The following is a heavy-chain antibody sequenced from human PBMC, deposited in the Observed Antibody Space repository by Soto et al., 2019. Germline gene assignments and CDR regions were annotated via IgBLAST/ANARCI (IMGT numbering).Heavy chain of an antibody. D-gene: IGHD2-2*01. J-gene: IGHJ4*02. CDR1: GGIFSSYG. CDR2: IIPIFGTA. Sequence: QVQLVQSGAEVKKPGSSVKVSCKVSGGIFSSYGISWVRQAPGQGLEWVGGIIPIFGTANYAQKFQGRVTVTADESTSTAFMELNSLRSEDTAVYYCARNSLPAAIDYFDLWGQGTLVTVSS. CDR3: ARNSLPAAIDYFDL. V-gene: IGHV1-69*01.